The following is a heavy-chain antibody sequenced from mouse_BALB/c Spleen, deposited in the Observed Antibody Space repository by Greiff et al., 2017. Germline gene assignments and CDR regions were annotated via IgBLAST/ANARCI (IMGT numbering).Heavy chain of an antibody. V-gene: IGHV1-7*01. CDR3: ALIAGYGYAMDY. D-gene: IGHD1-2*01. J-gene: IGHJ4*01. Sequence: QVQLQQSGAELAKPGPSVTMSCKASGYTFTSYWMHWVKQRPGQGLEWIGYINPSTGYTEYNQKFKDKATLTADKSSSTAYMQLSSLTSEDSAAYYCALIAGYGYAMDYWGQGTSVTVSS. CDR2: INPSTGYT. CDR1: GYTFTSYW.